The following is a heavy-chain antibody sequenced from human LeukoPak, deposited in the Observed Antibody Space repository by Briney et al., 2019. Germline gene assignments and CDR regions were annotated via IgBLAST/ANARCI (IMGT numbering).Heavy chain of an antibody. J-gene: IGHJ6*03. CDR2: IIPIFGTA. V-gene: IGHV1-69*05. CDR1: GGTFSSYA. CDR3: ARGYCSSTSCYAPGYYYYYMDV. Sequence: GASVKVSCKASGGTFSSYAISWVRQAPGQGLEWMGGIIPIFGTANYAQKFQGRVTITTDESTSTAYMELSSLRSEDTAVYYCARGYCSSTSCYAPGYYYYYMDVWGKGTTVTVSS. D-gene: IGHD2-2*01.